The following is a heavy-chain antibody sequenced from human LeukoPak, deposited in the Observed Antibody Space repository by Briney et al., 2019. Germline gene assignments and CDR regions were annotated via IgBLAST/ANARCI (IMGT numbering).Heavy chain of an antibody. D-gene: IGHD3-22*01. CDR3: ARDLDESSGYYWGGNAFDI. CDR1: GFTVSSNY. CDR2: IYSGGST. Sequence: PGGSLRLSCAASGFTVSSNYMSWVRQAPGKGLEWVSVIYSGGSTYYADSVKGRFTISRDNSKNTLYLQMNSLRAEDTAVYYCARDLDESSGYYWGGNAFDIWGQGTMVTVSS. J-gene: IGHJ3*02. V-gene: IGHV3-53*01.